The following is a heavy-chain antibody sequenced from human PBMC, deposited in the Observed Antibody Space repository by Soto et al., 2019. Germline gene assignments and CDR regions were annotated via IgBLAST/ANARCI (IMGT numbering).Heavy chain of an antibody. V-gene: IGHV4-59*01. CDR3: ARSGDYGAFDI. CDR1: GGTISSYC. D-gene: IGHD4-17*01. CDR2: IYYSGST. J-gene: IGHJ3*02. Sequence: PSETLSLTCPVSGGTISSYCWSWIRQPPGKGLEWIGYIYYSGSTNYNPSLKSRVTISVDTSKNQFSLRLSSVTAADTAVYYCARSGDYGAFDIWGQGTMVTVSS.